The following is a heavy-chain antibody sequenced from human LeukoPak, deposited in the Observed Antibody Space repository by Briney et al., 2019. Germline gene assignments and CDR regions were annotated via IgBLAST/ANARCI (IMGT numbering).Heavy chain of an antibody. CDR2: IYYSGST. CDR1: GGSISSYY. D-gene: IGHD7-27*01. J-gene: IGHJ4*02. Sequence: SETLSLTCTVSGGSISSYYWSWIRRPPGKGLEWIGYIYYSGSTNYNPSLKSRVTISVDTSKNQFSLKLSSVTAADTAVYYCARTGRGALRSKFFDYWGQGTLVTVSS. V-gene: IGHV4-59*12. CDR3: ARTGRGALRSKFFDY.